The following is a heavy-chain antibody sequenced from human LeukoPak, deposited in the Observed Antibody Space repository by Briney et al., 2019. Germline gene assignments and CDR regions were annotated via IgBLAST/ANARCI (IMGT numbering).Heavy chain of an antibody. CDR3: ARRVRGDFGGHFDY. D-gene: IGHD4-17*01. CDR2: IYYTGNT. V-gene: IGHV4-39*01. Sequence: SETLSPTCTVSGGSISSSDYYWGWIRQSPGKGLEWIGSIYYTGNTYYNASLRSRVTISVDTSKNQFSLKLTSVTAADTAIYYCARRVRGDFGGHFDYWGQGTLVTVSS. J-gene: IGHJ4*02. CDR1: GGSISSSDYY.